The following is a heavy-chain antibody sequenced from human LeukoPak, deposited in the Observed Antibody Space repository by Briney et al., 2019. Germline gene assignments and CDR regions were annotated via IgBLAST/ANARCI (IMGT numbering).Heavy chain of an antibody. Sequence: GGSLRLSCAASGFSFTYAWMSWVRQAPGKGLEWVGRVKSKTDGGTTDYAAPVKGRLTISRDDSKNTLYLQMNSLKTEDTGVYYCTSSSGYFYSYYYALDVWGRGTTVTVSS. CDR3: TSSSGYFYSYYYALDV. V-gene: IGHV3-15*01. J-gene: IGHJ6*02. D-gene: IGHD6-19*01. CDR2: VKSKTDGGTT. CDR1: GFSFTYAW.